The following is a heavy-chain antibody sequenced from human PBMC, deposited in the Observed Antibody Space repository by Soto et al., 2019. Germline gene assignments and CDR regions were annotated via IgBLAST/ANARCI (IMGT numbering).Heavy chain of an antibody. D-gene: IGHD6-19*01. V-gene: IGHV1-69*05. J-gene: IGHJ4*02. CDR3: ASGGDPSYSSGWYGNY. CDR2: IIPIFGTA. CDR1: GGTFSSYA. Sequence: ASVKVSCKASGGTFSSYAISCVLQSPVQGLEWMGGIIPIFGTANYAQKFQGRVTMTTDTSTSTAYMELRSLRSDDTAVYYCASGGDPSYSSGWYGNYWGQGTLVTVS.